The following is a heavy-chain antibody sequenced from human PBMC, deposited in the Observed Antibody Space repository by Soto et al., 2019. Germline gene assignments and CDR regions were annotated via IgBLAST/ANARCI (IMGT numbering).Heavy chain of an antibody. CDR3: ARGGELWFGKSLDY. CDR1: GFTFSSYG. CDR2: IWYDGSNK. Sequence: QVQLVESGGGVVQPGRSLRLSCAASGFTFSSYGMHWVRQAPGKGLEWVAVIWYDGSNKYYADSVKGRFTISRDNSKNTLYLQMNSLRAEDTAVYYCARGGELWFGKSLDYWGQGTLVTVSS. V-gene: IGHV3-33*01. J-gene: IGHJ4*02. D-gene: IGHD3-10*01.